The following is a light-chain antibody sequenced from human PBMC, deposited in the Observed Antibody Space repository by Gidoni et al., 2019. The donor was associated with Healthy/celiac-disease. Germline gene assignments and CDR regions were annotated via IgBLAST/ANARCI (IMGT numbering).Light chain of an antibody. J-gene: IGKJ1*01. CDR3: QQYNNWPPWT. Sequence: ELVMTHSPATLSVSPGDTATLSCRASQSVSSNLAWYQQKPGQAPRLLIYGASTRATGIPARFSGSGSGTEFTLTISSLQSEDFAVYYCQQYNNWPPWTFGQXTKVEIK. CDR2: GAS. CDR1: QSVSSN. V-gene: IGKV3-15*01.